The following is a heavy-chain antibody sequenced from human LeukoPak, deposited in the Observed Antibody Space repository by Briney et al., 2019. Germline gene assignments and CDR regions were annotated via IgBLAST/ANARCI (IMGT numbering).Heavy chain of an antibody. Sequence: PGGSLRLSCAASGFTFSSYAMSWVRQAPGKGLEWVLVITGSGGRTFYADSVKGRLPLYRDNSTNTLYLQMNSLRAEDTAIYYCAKEYTGSFSPFPSDLDIWGRGTLVTVSS. CDR3: AKEYTGSFSPFPSDLDI. CDR2: ITGSGGRT. CDR1: GFTFSSYA. V-gene: IGHV3-23*01. D-gene: IGHD1-26*01. J-gene: IGHJ4*02.